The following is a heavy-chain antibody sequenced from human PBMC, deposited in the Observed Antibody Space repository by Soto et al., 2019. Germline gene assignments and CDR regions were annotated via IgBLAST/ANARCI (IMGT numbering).Heavy chain of an antibody. Sequence: HPGGSLRLSCAASGFTFSSYSMNWVRQAPGKGLEWVSYISSSSSTIYYADSVKGRFTISRDNAKNSLYLQMNSLRDEDTAVYYCARDQIGVGIRFLEWYRDYYGMDVWGQGTTVTVSS. CDR2: ISSSSSTI. CDR3: ARDQIGVGIRFLEWYRDYYGMDV. CDR1: GFTFSSYS. V-gene: IGHV3-48*02. D-gene: IGHD3-3*01. J-gene: IGHJ6*02.